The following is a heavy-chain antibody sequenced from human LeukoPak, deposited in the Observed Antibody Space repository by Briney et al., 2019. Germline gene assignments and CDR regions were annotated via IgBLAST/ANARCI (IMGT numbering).Heavy chain of an antibody. D-gene: IGHD5-24*01. V-gene: IGHV4-39*07. CDR1: GGSISSSTYF. CDR2: ICYSGST. J-gene: IGHJ5*02. CDR3: ARESLTWLQSRTSWFDP. Sequence: KPSETLSLTCTVSGGSISSSTYFWGWIRQPPGKGLEWIGTICYSGSTYYNPSLKSRVTISVDSSKNQFSLRLSSVTAADTAVYYCARESLTWLQSRTSWFDPWGQGTLVTVSS.